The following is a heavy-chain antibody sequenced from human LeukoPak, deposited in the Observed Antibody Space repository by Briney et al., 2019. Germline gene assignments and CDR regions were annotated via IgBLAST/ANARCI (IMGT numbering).Heavy chain of an antibody. CDR3: ARGISGYGYYYGMDV. V-gene: IGHV1-69*13. J-gene: IGHJ6*02. Sequence: SVKVSCKASVGTFSSYANSWVRQAPAHPLEWTGGIIPNLGTANYAQKFQGRVTITADESTSTAYMELSSLRSEDTAVYYCARGISGYGYYYGMDVWGQGATVTVSS. CDR1: VGTFSSYA. CDR2: IIPNLGTA. D-gene: IGHD5-18*01.